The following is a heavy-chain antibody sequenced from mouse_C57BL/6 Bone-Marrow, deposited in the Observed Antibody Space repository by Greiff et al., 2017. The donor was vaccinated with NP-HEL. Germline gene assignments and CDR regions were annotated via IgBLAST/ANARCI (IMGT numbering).Heavy chain of an antibody. V-gene: IGHV1-80*01. CDR1: GYAFSSYW. D-gene: IGHD1-1*01. Sequence: QVQLQQSGAELVKPGASVKISCKASGYAFSSYWMNWVKQRPGKGLEWIGQLYPGDGDTNYNGKFKGKATLTADKSSSTAYMQLSSLTSEDSAVYFCHPFITTVGAYWGKGTLVTVSA. J-gene: IGHJ3*01. CDR3: HPFITTVGAY. CDR2: LYPGDGDT.